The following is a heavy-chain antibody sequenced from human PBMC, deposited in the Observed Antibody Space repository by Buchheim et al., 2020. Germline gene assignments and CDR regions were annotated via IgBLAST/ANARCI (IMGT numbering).Heavy chain of an antibody. CDR2: IFHRGNT. CDR1: GYSISSSNW. J-gene: IGHJ4*02. D-gene: IGHD6-13*01. V-gene: IGHV4-28*03. CDR3: ARGSQGSSWYLLDS. Sequence: QVQLQESGPGLVKPSDTLSLTCGVSGYSISSSNWWGWVRQPPGKGLEWIGYIFHRGNTYYNPSLKRRLTLSVDTSRNQFSLKLSSVTAMDTAVYYCARGSQGSSWYLLDSWGQGTL.